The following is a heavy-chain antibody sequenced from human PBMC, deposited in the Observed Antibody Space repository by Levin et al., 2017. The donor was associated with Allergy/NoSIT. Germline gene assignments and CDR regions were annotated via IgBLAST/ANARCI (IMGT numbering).Heavy chain of an antibody. Sequence: GGSLRLSCAASGFTFSNYAMHWVRQAPGKGLEWVAVLSYDGSNKFYADSVKGRFTISRDNSKNTLYLQLNSLRGEDTAVYFCARDESYCSGTSCFPDFWGQGTLVAVSS. J-gene: IGHJ4*02. D-gene: IGHD2-2*01. CDR3: ARDESYCSGTSCFPDF. CDR2: LSYDGSNK. CDR1: GFTFSNYA. V-gene: IGHV3-30-3*01.